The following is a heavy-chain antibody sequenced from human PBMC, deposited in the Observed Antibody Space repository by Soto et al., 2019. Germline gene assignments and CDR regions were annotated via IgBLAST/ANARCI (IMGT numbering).Heavy chain of an antibody. CDR3: AKQRVFGSSGYYYGMHV. CDR1: GFTFDDYA. J-gene: IGHJ6*02. D-gene: IGHD1-26*01. CDR2: IICNSGNI. Sequence: QSGGSLRLSCAPAGFTFDDYAMHWVRQAPGKGLDWVSGIICNSGNIAYADSEKCRFTISRDNAKNSLYLPMNSLRGEDTALYYCAKQRVFGSSGYYYGMHVWGQGTTVTVS. V-gene: IGHV3-9*01.